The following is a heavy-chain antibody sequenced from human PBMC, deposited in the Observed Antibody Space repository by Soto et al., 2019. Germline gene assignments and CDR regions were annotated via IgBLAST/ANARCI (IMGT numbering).Heavy chain of an antibody. CDR3: ARDRAGTTASYNGMDV. CDR2: IYYTGNT. Sequence: KTSETLSLTCTVSGGSVSSGSYFWSWIRQPPGKRLEWLGDIYYTGNTNYNPYLKSRVTMSLDTSKNQFSLRLSSVTAADAAVYYCARDRAGTTASYNGMDVWGRGSTVTVSS. J-gene: IGHJ6*02. D-gene: IGHD1-1*01. V-gene: IGHV4-61*01. CDR1: GGSVSSGSYF.